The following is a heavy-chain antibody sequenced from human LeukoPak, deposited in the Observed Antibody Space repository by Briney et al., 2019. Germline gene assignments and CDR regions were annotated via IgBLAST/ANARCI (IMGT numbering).Heavy chain of an antibody. D-gene: IGHD6-19*01. V-gene: IGHV1-2*02. CDR2: INPNSGGT. J-gene: IGHJ6*02. CDR3: ARVAVAGAPNYYGLDV. CDR1: GYTFTGYY. Sequence: ASVKVSCKASGYTFTGYYMHWVRQAPGQGLEWRGWINPNSGGTKYAQKFQGRVTVTRDTSVSTAYMELSSLRSDDTAVYYCARVAVAGAPNYYGLDVWRQGTTVTVSS.